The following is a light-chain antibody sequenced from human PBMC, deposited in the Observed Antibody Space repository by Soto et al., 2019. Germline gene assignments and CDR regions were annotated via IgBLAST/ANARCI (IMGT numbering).Light chain of an antibody. CDR3: LLSYSGARLV. Sequence: QTVVTQEPSLTVSPGGTVTLTCGSSTGAVTSGHYPYWFQQKPGQAPRTLIYDTSNKHSWTPARFSGSLLGGKAALTLSGAQREDEAEYYCLLSYSGARLVFGGGTKVTVL. V-gene: IGLV7-46*01. CDR2: DTS. CDR1: TGAVTSGHY. J-gene: IGLJ2*01.